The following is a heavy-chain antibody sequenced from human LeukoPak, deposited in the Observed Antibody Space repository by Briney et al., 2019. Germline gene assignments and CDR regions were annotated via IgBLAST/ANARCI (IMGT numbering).Heavy chain of an antibody. D-gene: IGHD1-26*01. CDR3: ARAKKSSGSYFKMDY. Sequence: ASVKVSCKASGGTFSSYAISWVRQAPGQGLEWMGRIIPILGIANYAQKFQGRVTITADKSTSTAYMEPSSLRSEDTAVYYCARAKKSSGSYFKMDYWGQGTLVTVSS. CDR1: GGTFSSYA. J-gene: IGHJ4*02. CDR2: IIPILGIA. V-gene: IGHV1-69*04.